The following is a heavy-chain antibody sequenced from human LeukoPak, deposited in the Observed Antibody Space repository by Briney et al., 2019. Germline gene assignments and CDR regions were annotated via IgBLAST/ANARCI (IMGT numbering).Heavy chain of an antibody. CDR2: IYYSGST. Sequence: SETLSLTCTVSGGSISSSSYYRGWIRQPPGKGLEWIGSIYYSGSTYYNPSLKSRVTISVDTSKNQFSLKLSSVTAADTAVYYCARDSDSGTTGAVIDYWGQGTLVTVSS. J-gene: IGHJ4*02. CDR3: ARDSDSGTTGAVIDY. V-gene: IGHV4-39*07. D-gene: IGHD1-7*01. CDR1: GGSISSSSYY.